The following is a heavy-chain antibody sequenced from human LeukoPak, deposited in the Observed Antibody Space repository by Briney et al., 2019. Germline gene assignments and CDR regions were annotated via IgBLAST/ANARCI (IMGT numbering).Heavy chain of an antibody. J-gene: IGHJ4*02. CDR3: ARATTVTLDY. V-gene: IGHV4-59*01. Sequence: SETLSLTCTVSGGSISSYYWSWIRQPPGKGLEWIGYIYYSGSTNYNPSLKSRVTISVDTSKNQYSLKLSSVTAADTAVYYCARATTVTLDYWGQGTLVTVSS. CDR1: GGSISSYY. CDR2: IYYSGST. D-gene: IGHD4-17*01.